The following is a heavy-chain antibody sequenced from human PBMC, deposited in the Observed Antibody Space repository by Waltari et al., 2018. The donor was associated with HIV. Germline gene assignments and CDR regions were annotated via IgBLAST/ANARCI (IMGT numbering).Heavy chain of an antibody. V-gene: IGHV1-69*12. D-gene: IGHD1-20*01. J-gene: IGHJ6*02. CDR2: IIPKFGTP. CDR1: GGTFSSYA. Sequence: QVQLVQSGAEVKRPGSSVKVSCKASGGTFSSYAIRWVRQAPGQGLEWMGGIIPKFGTPKYAQKSQGRVTITADESTITAYMDLSSLRSEDTAVYYCTRGRYNWHDVGYYYNYDMDVWGQGTTVTVSS. CDR3: TRGRYNWHDVGYYYNYDMDV.